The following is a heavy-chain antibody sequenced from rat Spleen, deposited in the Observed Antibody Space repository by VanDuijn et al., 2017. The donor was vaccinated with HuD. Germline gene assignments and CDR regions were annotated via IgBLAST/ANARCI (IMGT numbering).Heavy chain of an antibody. V-gene: IGHV3-3*01. D-gene: IGHD1-10*01. J-gene: IGHJ2*01. CDR2: IDSVGST. Sequence: EVQLQESGPGLVKPSQSLSLTCSVTFYSITSSYRWSWVRKFPGNKLEWMGYIDSVGSTNYNPSLKSRISITRDTSKNQFFLQVNSVTTEDTATYYCARDNNYKAYWGQGVMVTVSS. CDR3: ARDNNYKAY. CDR1: FYSITSSYR.